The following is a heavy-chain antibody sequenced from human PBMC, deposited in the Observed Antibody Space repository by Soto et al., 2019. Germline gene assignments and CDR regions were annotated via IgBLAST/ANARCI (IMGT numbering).Heavy chain of an antibody. D-gene: IGHD3-10*01. V-gene: IGHV3-23*01. Sequence: PGGSLLLSCAGSGVTFSIYAMSWGGQAPGKGLEWVSAISGSGGSTYYADSVKGRFTISRDNSKNTLYLQMNSLRAEDTAVYYCAKDYYYGSGSYSIYNWFDPWGQGTLVTVSS. J-gene: IGHJ5*02. CDR2: ISGSGGST. CDR3: AKDYYYGSGSYSIYNWFDP. CDR1: GVTFSIYA.